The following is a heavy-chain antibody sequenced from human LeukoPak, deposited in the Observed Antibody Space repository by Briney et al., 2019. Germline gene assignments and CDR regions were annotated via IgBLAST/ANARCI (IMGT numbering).Heavy chain of an antibody. CDR2: IIPIFGTA. V-gene: IGHV1-69*06. Sequence: SVKVSCKASGGTFSSYVISWVRQAPGQGLEWMGGIIPIFGTANYAQKFRGRVTLTADKSTRTAYMELSSLRSEDTAVYYCATEVFSAAGYWGQGTLVTVSS. CDR3: ATEVFSAAGY. D-gene: IGHD6-25*01. J-gene: IGHJ4*02. CDR1: GGTFSSYV.